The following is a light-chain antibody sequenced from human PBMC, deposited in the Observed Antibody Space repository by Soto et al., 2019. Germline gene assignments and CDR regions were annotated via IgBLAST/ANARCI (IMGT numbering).Light chain of an antibody. J-gene: IGLJ2*01. V-gene: IGLV1-44*01. CDR1: NSNIGSNT. Sequence: SVLTQPPSASGTHGQSVTISCSGSNSNIGSNTVNWYQHLPGTAPKLLIYNTYRRPSGVPDRFSASKSGTSASLAISGLQSEDEADYYCAAWDDSLNHGVFGGGTKVTVL. CDR2: NTY. CDR3: AAWDDSLNHGV.